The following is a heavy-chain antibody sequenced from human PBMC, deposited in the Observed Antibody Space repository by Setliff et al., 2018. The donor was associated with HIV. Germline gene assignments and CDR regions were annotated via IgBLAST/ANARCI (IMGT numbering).Heavy chain of an antibody. J-gene: IGHJ4*01. CDR3: ARLSTGDLRLFEY. V-gene: IGHV4-61*05. CDR1: GASVSTIDYY. CDR2: IYVTGST. D-gene: IGHD4-17*01. Sequence: SETLSLTCTVSGASVSTIDYYWGWVRQSPRAGPEWIGHIYVTGSTAYKPYLRGRATISLDTSKNQFSLKLTSVTAADTAVYFCARLSTGDLRLFEYWGHGALVTVSS.